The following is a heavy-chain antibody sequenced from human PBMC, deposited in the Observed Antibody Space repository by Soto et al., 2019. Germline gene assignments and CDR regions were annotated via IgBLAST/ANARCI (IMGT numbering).Heavy chain of an antibody. CDR2: ISSSSSYI. CDR1: GFTFSSYS. V-gene: IGHV3-21*01. Sequence: EVQLVESGEGLVKPGGSLRLSCAASGFTFSSYSMNWVSQAPGKGLEWVSSISSSSSYIYYADSVKGRFTISRDNAKNSLYLQMNSLRAEDTAVYYCAREVSKYSGYDFDYWGQGTLVTVSS. D-gene: IGHD5-12*01. CDR3: AREVSKYSGYDFDY. J-gene: IGHJ4*02.